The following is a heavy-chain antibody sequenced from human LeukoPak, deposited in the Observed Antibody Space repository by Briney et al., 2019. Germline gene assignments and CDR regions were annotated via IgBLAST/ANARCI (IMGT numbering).Heavy chain of an antibody. D-gene: IGHD6-19*01. J-gene: IGHJ4*02. V-gene: IGHV3-21*01. CDR1: GSTFSNAW. CDR2: ISSSSSYI. Sequence: PGGSLRLSCAASGSTFSNAWMNWARQAPGKGLEWVSSISSSSSYIYYADSVKGRFTISRDNAKNSLYLQMNSLRAEDTAVYYCARAVAGKFDYWGQGTLVTVSS. CDR3: ARAVAGKFDY.